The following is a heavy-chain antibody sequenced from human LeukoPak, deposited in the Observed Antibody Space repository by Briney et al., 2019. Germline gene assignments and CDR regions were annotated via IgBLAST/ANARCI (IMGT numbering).Heavy chain of an antibody. V-gene: IGHV4-39*07. J-gene: IGHJ2*01. D-gene: IGHD6-13*01. CDR2: IFYSGST. CDR1: GGSISTSSYY. Sequence: PSETLSLTCTVSGGSISTSSYYWGWIRQPPGKGLEWIGNIFYSGSTYYSPSLKSQVTISLDTSRNQFSLKLSSVTAADTAVYYCARVYYSSSYDYWYFDLWGRGTLVTVSS. CDR3: ARVYYSSSYDYWYFDL.